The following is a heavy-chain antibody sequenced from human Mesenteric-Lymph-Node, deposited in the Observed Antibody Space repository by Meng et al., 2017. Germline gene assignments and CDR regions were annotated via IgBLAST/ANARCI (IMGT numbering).Heavy chain of an antibody. CDR1: GFSFSSYK. Sequence: GESLKISCAASGFSFSSYKMHWVRQAPGKGLEWISYITTSGYAQYYADSVKGRFTISRDNAKNSLYLQMNSLRAEDTAVYYCTRESATTPPLYWGPGTLVTVSS. CDR3: TRESATTPPLY. J-gene: IGHJ4*02. CDR2: ITTSGYAQ. D-gene: IGHD4-11*01. V-gene: IGHV3-48*03.